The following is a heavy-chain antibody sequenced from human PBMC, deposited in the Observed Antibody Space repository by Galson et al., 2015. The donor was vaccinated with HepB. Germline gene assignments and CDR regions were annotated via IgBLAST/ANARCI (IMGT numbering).Heavy chain of an antibody. V-gene: IGHV3-23*01. CDR1: GFTFSPYA. Sequence: SLRLSCAVSGFTFSPYAMGWVRQAPGKGLEWVSGISGDGGSTFHADSVKGRFTISRDNSKNTLYLQMNSLRPEDTAVYYCAKSGGPCTSNVCWKDWFDAWGQVTRVTVSS. J-gene: IGHJ5*02. CDR3: AKSGGPCTSNVCWKDWFDA. CDR2: ISGDGGST. D-gene: IGHD1-1*01.